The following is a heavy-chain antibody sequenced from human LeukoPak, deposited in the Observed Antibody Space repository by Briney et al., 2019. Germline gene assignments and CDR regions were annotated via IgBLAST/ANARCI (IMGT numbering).Heavy chain of an antibody. J-gene: IGHJ4*02. CDR3: VRRGDASSGWGDHDF. CDR2: IGGSGDKT. Sequence: GGSLRLSCAASGFTFNRNAISWVRQAPGKGLESVSTIGGSGDKTFYADSVKGRFTISRDNSKNMVHLQMNSLTGEDTALYYCVRRGDASSGWGDHDFWGQGALVTVSS. D-gene: IGHD6-19*01. CDR1: GFTFNRNA. V-gene: IGHV3-23*01.